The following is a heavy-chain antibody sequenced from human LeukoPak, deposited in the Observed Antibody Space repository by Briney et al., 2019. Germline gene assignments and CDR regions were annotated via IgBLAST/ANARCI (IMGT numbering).Heavy chain of an antibody. CDR2: TSAYNGNT. CDR1: GYTFTSYG. Sequence: APVKVSCKASGYTFTSYGISWVQQAPGQGLEWMGWTSAYNGNTNYAQKLQGRVTMTTDTSTSTAYMELRSLRSDDTAVYYCARGTPGDDYVWGSPPEFDYWGQGTLVTVSS. V-gene: IGHV1-18*01. J-gene: IGHJ4*02. D-gene: IGHD3-16*01. CDR3: ARGTPGDDYVWGSPPEFDY.